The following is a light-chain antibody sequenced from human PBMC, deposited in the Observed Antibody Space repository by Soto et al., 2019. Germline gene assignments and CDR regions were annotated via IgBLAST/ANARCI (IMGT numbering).Light chain of an antibody. CDR2: GND. Sequence: QSVLTQPPSASGTPGQRVTISCSGSSSNIGNNSVNWYQHLPGTAPRLLIFGNDQRPSGVPDRFSGSKSDTSASLAISGLHSEDEADYYCAAWDDSLTGPVFGGGTKVTVL. J-gene: IGLJ2*01. CDR1: SSNIGNNS. CDR3: AAWDDSLTGPV. V-gene: IGLV1-44*01.